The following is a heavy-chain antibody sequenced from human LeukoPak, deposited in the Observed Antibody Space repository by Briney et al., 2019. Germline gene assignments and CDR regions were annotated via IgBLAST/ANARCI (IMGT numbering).Heavy chain of an antibody. Sequence: SETLSLTCTVSGGSISSYYWSWIRQPPGKGLEWIGYIYYSGSTNYNPSLKSRVTISVDTSKNQFSLKLGSVTVADTAVYYCARSEYGAPDYWGQGTLVTVSS. V-gene: IGHV4-59*01. CDR1: GGSISSYY. D-gene: IGHD4-17*01. J-gene: IGHJ4*02. CDR3: ARSEYGAPDY. CDR2: IYYSGST.